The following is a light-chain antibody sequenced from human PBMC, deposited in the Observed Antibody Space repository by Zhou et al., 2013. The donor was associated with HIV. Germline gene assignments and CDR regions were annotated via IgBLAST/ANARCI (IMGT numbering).Light chain of an antibody. Sequence: DIQMTQSPSSLSASVGDRVTITCRASQSISSYLNWYQQKPGKAPKLLIFAASSLQSGVPSRFSGSGSGTDFTLTISSLQPEDFATYYCQQSYSNPPYTFGQGTKLE. V-gene: IGKV1-39*01. J-gene: IGKJ2*01. CDR3: QQSYSNPPYT. CDR2: AAS. CDR1: QSISSY.